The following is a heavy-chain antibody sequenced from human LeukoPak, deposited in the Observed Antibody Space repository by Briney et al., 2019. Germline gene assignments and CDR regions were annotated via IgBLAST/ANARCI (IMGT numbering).Heavy chain of an antibody. CDR1: GHTFTSYD. CDR2: INPNSGGT. J-gene: IGHJ4*02. Sequence: GASVKVSCKASGHTFTSYDINWVRQAPGQGLEWMGWINPNSGGTNYAQKFQGRVTMTRDTSISTAYMELSRLRSDDTAVYYCARGGEPLTYDFFDYWGQGTLVTVSS. CDR3: ARGGEPLTYDFFDY. V-gene: IGHV1-2*02. D-gene: IGHD3-3*01.